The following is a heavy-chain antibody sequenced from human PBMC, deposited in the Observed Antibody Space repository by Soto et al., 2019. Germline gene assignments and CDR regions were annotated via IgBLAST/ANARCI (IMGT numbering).Heavy chain of an antibody. CDR2: IXYSGSN. J-gene: IGHJ6*03. V-gene: IGHV4-39*07. CDR1: CGSISSGGYY. CDR3: ARENYMDV. Sequence: XXTLSLTCAVSCGSISSGGYYWGCIRQPPGKGLEXIGSIXYSGSNYYNPXXKSRVNIXXATYKKQFSLKLSSVTAADTAVYYCARENYMDVWGKGTTVTVSS.